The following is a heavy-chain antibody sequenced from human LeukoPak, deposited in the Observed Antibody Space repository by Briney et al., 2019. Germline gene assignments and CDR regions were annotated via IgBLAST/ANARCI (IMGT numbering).Heavy chain of an antibody. Sequence: SETPSLTCAVYGGSFSGYYWSWIRQPPGKGLEWIGEINHSGSTNYNPSLKSRVTISVDTSKDQFSLKLSSVTAADTAVYYCARGTHIVATIGNWFDPWGQGTLVTVSS. CDR2: INHSGST. CDR1: GGSFSGYY. J-gene: IGHJ5*02. CDR3: ARGTHIVATIGNWFDP. V-gene: IGHV4-34*01. D-gene: IGHD5-12*01.